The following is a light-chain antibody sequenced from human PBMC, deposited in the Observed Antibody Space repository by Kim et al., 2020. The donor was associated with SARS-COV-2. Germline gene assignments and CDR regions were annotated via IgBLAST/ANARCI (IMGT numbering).Light chain of an antibody. V-gene: IGLV4-69*01. Sequence: QLVLTQSPSASASLGASVKLTCTLSSGHSSNAIAWHQQQPEKGPRYLMRLNSDGSHSRGDGIPDRFSGSSSGAEHYLTISSLQSEDEAYYYCQTWGIGYWVFGGGTQLTVL. J-gene: IGLJ3*02. CDR2: LNSDGSH. CDR1: SGHSSNA. CDR3: QTWGIGYWV.